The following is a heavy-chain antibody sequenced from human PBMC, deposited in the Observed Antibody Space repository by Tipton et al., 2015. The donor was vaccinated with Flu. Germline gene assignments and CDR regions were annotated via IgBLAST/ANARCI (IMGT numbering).Heavy chain of an antibody. CDR2: ISHSGRT. D-gene: IGHD3-10*01. V-gene: IGHV4-38-2*02. J-gene: IGHJ4*02. CDR1: DYSISRGYY. CDR3: ARSTYYYGSGSSDY. Sequence: TLSLTCTVSDYSISRGYYWDWIRQPPGKGLEWIGCISHSGRTYYNPSLKSRVTISLDTAKNQFSQRLTSVTAADTAVYYCARSTYYYGSGSSDYWGQGTLVTVSS.